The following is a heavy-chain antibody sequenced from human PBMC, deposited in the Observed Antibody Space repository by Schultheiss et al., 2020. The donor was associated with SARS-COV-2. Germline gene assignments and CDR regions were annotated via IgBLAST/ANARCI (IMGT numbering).Heavy chain of an antibody. CDR2: INPNSGGT. CDR1: GYTFTSYG. D-gene: IGHD4-17*01. J-gene: IGHJ4*02. Sequence: ASVKVSCKASGYTFTSYGISWVRQAPGQGLEWMGRINPNSGGTNYAQKFQGRVTMTRDTSITTVYMELSRLKSDDTAMYYCARDFRATVTFDSWGQGTLVTVSS. CDR3: ARDFRATVTFDS. V-gene: IGHV1-2*06.